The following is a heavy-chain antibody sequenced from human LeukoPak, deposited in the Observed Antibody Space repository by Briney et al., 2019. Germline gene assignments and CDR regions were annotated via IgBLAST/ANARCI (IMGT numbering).Heavy chain of an antibody. CDR2: ISGDGGST. Sequence: GGSLRLSCAAFGLTFDEYAMHWVRQAPGKGLDWVSLISGDGGSTYYADSVKGRFTISSDNSKNSLYLQMNSLRTEDTALYCCAKVGAAHYYYYYYYLDVWGKGTTVTLSS. D-gene: IGHD1-26*01. CDR1: GLTFDEYA. J-gene: IGHJ6*03. CDR3: AKVGAAHYYYYYYYLDV. V-gene: IGHV3-43*02.